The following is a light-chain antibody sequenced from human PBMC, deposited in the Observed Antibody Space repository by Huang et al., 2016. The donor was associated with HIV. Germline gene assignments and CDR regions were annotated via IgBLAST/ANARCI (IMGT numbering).Light chain of an antibody. CDR2: DSS. CDR3: QQRSDWPLT. CDR1: LSLGGN. V-gene: IGKV3-11*01. Sequence: EIVLTQSPATLSLSPGESAALFCRDSLSLGGNLAWYQQRPGQAPRLLIDDSSNRATGIPARFTGSGYGTDYTLTISSLEAEDFAIYYCQQRSDWPLTFGGGTKVDIK. J-gene: IGKJ4*01.